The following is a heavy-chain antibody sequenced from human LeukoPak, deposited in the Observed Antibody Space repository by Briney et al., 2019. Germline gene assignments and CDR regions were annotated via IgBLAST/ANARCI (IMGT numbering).Heavy chain of an antibody. CDR3: AKDSCDGSNWYTDS. CDR1: GFIFSSNA. J-gene: IGHJ4*02. V-gene: IGHV3-30*02. D-gene: IGHD6-13*01. CDR2: IRSDGSIK. Sequence: GGSLRLSRAASGFIFSSNAMHWVRQAPGKGLEWVAFIRSDGSIKYYADSVKGRFTISRDNSKNTLYLQLNSLRAEDTAVYYCAKDSCDGSNWYTDSWGQGTLVTVSS.